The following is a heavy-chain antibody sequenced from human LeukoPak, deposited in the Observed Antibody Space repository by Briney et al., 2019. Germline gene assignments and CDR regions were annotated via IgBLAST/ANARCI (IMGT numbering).Heavy chain of an antibody. CDR3: ARHRRSGSNPLH. CDR2: ISGSGSST. D-gene: IGHD1-26*01. Sequence: GGSLRLSYAASGFTFSSYAVSWVRQAPGKGLEWVSAISGSGSSTYYADSVKGRFTISRDNSKNTLYLQMNSLRGEDTAVYYCARHRRSGSNPLHWGQGTLVTVSS. J-gene: IGHJ4*02. CDR1: GFTFSSYA. V-gene: IGHV3-23*01.